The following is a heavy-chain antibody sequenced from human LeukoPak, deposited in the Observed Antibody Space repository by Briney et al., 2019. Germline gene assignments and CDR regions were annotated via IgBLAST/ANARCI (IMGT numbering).Heavy chain of an antibody. CDR3: ARDAGNSGYGCDL. D-gene: IGHD5-12*01. J-gene: IGHJ5*02. V-gene: IGHV3-48*01. CDR1: GFIFSQYS. Sequence: GGSLRLSCAASGFIFSQYSMNWVRQAPGKGLEWVSHIRSNSETFYADPVKGRFTISRDNARNSLYLQMNNLRGEDTAIYYCARDAGNSGYGCDLWGQGTLVTVSS. CDR2: IRSNSET.